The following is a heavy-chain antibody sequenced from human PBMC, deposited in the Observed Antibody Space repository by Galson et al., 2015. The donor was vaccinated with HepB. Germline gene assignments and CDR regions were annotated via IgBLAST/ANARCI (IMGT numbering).Heavy chain of an antibody. CDR2: INAGNGNT. CDR1: GYTFTSYA. J-gene: IGHJ6*02. CDR3: ARDQGLDFWSGRAYYYYYGMDV. D-gene: IGHD3-3*01. V-gene: IGHV1-3*01. Sequence: SVKVSCKASGYTFTSYAMHWVRQAPGQRLEWMGRINAGNGNTKYSQKFQGRVTITRDTSASTAYMELSSLRSEDTAVYYCARDQGLDFWSGRAYYYYYGMDVWGQGTTVTVSS.